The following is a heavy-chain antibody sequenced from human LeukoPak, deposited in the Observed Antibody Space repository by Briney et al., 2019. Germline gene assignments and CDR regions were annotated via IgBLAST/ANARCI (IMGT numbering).Heavy chain of an antibody. V-gene: IGHV4-4*07. Sequence: NSSETLSLTCTVSGGSLSSYYWSWIRQPAGKGLEWIGRIYTNDNTNYNPSLKSRVTISVDTSKNQFSLKLSSVTAADTAVYYCARGLDYYDSSGYKDAFDIWGQGTMVTVSS. D-gene: IGHD3-22*01. CDR2: IYTNDNT. CDR3: ARGLDYYDSSGYKDAFDI. CDR1: GGSLSSYY. J-gene: IGHJ3*02.